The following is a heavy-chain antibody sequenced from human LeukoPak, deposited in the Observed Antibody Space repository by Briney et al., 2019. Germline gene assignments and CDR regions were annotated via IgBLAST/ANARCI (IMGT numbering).Heavy chain of an antibody. V-gene: IGHV1-46*01. CDR1: GYTFTSYY. CDR2: INPSGGAT. CDR3: TKGGSFYDGTASPWDWFDP. J-gene: IGHJ5*02. Sequence: GASVKVSCKASGYTFTSYYINWVRQAPGQGLEWMGKINPSGGATTYAQKFQGRVTMTRDTSTTTVYLDLISLRGDDTAVYYCTKGGSFYDGTASPWDWFDPWGQGSLVTVSS. D-gene: IGHD3-22*01.